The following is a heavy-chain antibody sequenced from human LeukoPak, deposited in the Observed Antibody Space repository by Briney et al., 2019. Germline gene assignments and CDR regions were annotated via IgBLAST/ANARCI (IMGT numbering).Heavy chain of an antibody. J-gene: IGHJ4*02. CDR1: GFTFDDYA. CDR3: AKGNYDFWSGPVY. V-gene: IGHV3-9*01. CDR2: ISWNSGSI. D-gene: IGHD3-3*01. Sequence: GRSLRLSCAASGFTFDDYAMHWVRQAPGKGLEWVSGISWNSGSIGYADSAEGRFTISRDNAKNSLYLQMNSLRAEDTALYYCAKGNYDFWSGPVYWGQGTLVTVSS.